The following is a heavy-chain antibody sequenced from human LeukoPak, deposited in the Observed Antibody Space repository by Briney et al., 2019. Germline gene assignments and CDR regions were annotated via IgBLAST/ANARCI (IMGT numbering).Heavy chain of an antibody. V-gene: IGHV4-59*01. CDR2: IYYSGST. CDR1: GVSISSYY. CDR3: ARGRWGVVVPAARSYGMDV. J-gene: IGHJ6*02. Sequence: SETLSLTCTVSGVSISSYYWSWIRQPPGKGLEWIGYIYYSGSTNYNPSLKSRVTISVDTSKNQFSLKLRSVTAADTAVYYCARGRWGVVVPAARSYGMDVWGQGTTVTVS. D-gene: IGHD2-2*01.